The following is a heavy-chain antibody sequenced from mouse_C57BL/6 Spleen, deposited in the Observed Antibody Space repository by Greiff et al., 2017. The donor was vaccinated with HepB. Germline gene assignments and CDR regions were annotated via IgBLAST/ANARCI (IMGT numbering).Heavy chain of an antibody. CDR3: ARRRGTAQATFES. J-gene: IGHJ2*01. CDR2: ISSGSSNT. Sequence: EVQLLESGGDLVKPGGSLKLSCAASGFTFSGYGMHWVRQTPDKGLEWVANISSGSSNTYYPDSVKGRFTISRDNAKNTLYLQMSSLKSEDTAMYYCARRRGTAQATFESWGQGTTLTAS. V-gene: IGHV5-6*01. CDR1: GFTFSGYG. D-gene: IGHD3-2*02.